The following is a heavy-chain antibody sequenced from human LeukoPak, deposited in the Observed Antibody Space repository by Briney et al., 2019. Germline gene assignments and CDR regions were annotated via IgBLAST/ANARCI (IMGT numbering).Heavy chain of an antibody. Sequence: GESLKISCKASGYTFTSYAMNWVRQAPGQGLEWMGWINTNTGNPTYAQGFTGRFVFSLDTSVSTAYLQISSLKAEDTAVYYCARVCCSSTSWTARSFDYWGQGTLVTVSS. D-gene: IGHD2-2*01. CDR3: ARVCCSSTSWTARSFDY. V-gene: IGHV7-4-1*02. J-gene: IGHJ4*02. CDR2: INTNTGNP. CDR1: GYTFTSYA.